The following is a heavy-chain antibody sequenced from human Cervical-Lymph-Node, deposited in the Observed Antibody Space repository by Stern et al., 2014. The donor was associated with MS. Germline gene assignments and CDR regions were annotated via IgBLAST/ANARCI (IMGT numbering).Heavy chain of an antibody. V-gene: IGHV3-7*01. J-gene: IGHJ5*02. Sequence: VQLVQSGGDLVPPGGSTRLSCAASGFTFSSYWMSWVRQAPGKGLEWVANIKHDGSEKYYGDSVKGRCTISRDNAKNFLYLQMNSLRAEDTAVYYCARVSGWHRNWFDPWGQGILVTVSS. CDR2: IKHDGSEK. D-gene: IGHD6-19*01. CDR3: ARVSGWHRNWFDP. CDR1: GFTFSSYW.